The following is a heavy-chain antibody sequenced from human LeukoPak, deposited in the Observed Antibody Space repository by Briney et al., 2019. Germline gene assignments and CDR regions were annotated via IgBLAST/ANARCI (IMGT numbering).Heavy chain of an antibody. CDR3: ARDRGYYDFWSGYPGGAFDI. V-gene: IGHV3-33*01. D-gene: IGHD3-3*01. Sequence: PGGSLRLSCAASGFTFSNYDMHWVRQAPGKGLEWVAIIWYDGSNKYYADSVKGRFTISRDNAKNSLYLQMNSLRAEDTAVYYCARDRGYYDFWSGYPGGAFDIWGQGTMVTVSS. CDR2: IWYDGSNK. J-gene: IGHJ3*02. CDR1: GFTFSNYD.